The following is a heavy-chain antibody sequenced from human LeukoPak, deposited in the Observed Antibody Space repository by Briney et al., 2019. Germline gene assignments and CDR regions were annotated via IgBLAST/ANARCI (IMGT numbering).Heavy chain of an antibody. CDR2: IYYSGST. Sequence: SETLSLTCTVSGGSVSSGSYYWSWIRQPPGEGLEWIGYIYYSGSTNYNPSLKSRVTMSVDTSKNQFSLRLSSVTAADTAVYYSARLASGSYGPLTPFDYWGQGTLVTVSS. V-gene: IGHV4-61*01. D-gene: IGHD1-26*01. CDR3: ARLASGSYGPLTPFDY. CDR1: GGSVSSGSYY. J-gene: IGHJ4*02.